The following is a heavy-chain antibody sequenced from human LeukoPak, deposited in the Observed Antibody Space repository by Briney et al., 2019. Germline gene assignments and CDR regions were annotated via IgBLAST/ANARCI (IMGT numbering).Heavy chain of an antibody. D-gene: IGHD6-19*01. CDR2: ISGSGGST. Sequence: AGGSLRLSCAASGFTFSSYAMSWVRQAPGKGLEWVSAISGSGGSTYYADSVKGRFTISRDNSKNTLYLQMNSLRAEDTAVYYCAKGVAVAGTWLDYWGQGTLVTVSS. V-gene: IGHV3-23*01. J-gene: IGHJ4*02. CDR1: GFTFSSYA. CDR3: AKGVAVAGTWLDY.